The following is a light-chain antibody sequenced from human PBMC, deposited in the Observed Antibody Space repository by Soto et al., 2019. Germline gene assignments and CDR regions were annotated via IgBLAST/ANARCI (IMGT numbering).Light chain of an antibody. Sequence: ESVLTQSPGTLSLSPGERATLSCRASQSVSSNSLAWYQQKPGQAPRLLIYGASSRATGTTDRFSGSGSATDFTLTISRLEPEDFAVYYCHQYDGSPPSWTFGQGTKVEI. CDR1: QSVSSNS. CDR2: GAS. J-gene: IGKJ1*01. V-gene: IGKV3-20*01. CDR3: HQYDGSPPSWT.